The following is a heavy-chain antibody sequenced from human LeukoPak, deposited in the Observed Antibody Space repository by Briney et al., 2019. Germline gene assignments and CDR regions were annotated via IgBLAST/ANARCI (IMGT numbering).Heavy chain of an antibody. CDR3: ARDNWSGYHPGAFDI. J-gene: IGHJ3*02. Sequence: NTSETLSLTCTFSGGPVNRFYWSWIPQAPGKGVGWGGNLYYGASTNYNPSLKSRVTISVDTSKNQFSLKLSAVTAADAAVYYCARDNWSGYHPGAFDIGGQKTRVSVS. D-gene: IGHD3-3*01. CDR1: GGPVNRFY. V-gene: IGHV4-59*02. CDR2: LYYGAST.